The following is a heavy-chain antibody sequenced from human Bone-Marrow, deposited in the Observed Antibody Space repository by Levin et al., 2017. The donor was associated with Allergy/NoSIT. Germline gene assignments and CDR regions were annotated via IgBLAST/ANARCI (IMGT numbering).Heavy chain of an antibody. J-gene: IGHJ6*02. V-gene: IGHV4-30-4*01. CDR2: IYYSGST. D-gene: IGHD1-7*01. CDR3: ARDRGAITGTAYYYYYGMDV. CDR1: GGSISSGDYY. Sequence: SETLSLTCTVSGGSISSGDYYWSWIRQPPGKGLEWIGYIYYSGSTYYNPSLKSRVTISVDTSKNQFSLKLSSVTAADTAVYYCARDRGAITGTAYYYYYGMDVWGQGTTVTVSS.